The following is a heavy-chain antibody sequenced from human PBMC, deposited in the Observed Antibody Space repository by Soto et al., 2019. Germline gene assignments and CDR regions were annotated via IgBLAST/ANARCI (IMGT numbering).Heavy chain of an antibody. J-gene: IGHJ4*02. CDR1: GDSITEVS. D-gene: IGHD5-12*01. CDR3: ATGPPWHYFDF. V-gene: IGHV1-24*01. Sequence: VQSGAEVKKPGASVEVSCKVSGDSITEVSMHWVRQSPEKGLEWMGGYDPEKGRRISAQNFKGRLTMTEDTSTDTAYMNLSSLETDDTAVYFCATGPPWHYFDFWGQGTLVTVSS. CDR2: YDPEKGRR.